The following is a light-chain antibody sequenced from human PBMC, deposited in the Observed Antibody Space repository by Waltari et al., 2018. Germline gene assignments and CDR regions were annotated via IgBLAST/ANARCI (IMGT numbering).Light chain of an antibody. V-gene: IGKV3-20*01. J-gene: IGKJ1*01. CDR2: RAS. Sequence: EIVLTQSPGTASLSPGERVTLSCRASQTVGSSSLAWYQQKPGQAPRLVISRASSRATGIPDMFSGSGSGTDFSLTISRLEPEDFAVYYCQQHGTLPATFGQGTKVEIK. CDR3: QQHGTLPAT. CDR1: QTVGSSS.